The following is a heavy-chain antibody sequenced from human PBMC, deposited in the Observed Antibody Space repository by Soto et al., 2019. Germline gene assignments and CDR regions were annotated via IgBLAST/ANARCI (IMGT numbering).Heavy chain of an antibody. Sequence: ASVKVSCKASGYTFTSYGISWVRQAPGQGLEWMGWISAYNGNTNYAQKLQGRVTMTTDTSTSTAYMELSSLRSEDTAVYYCARGYCSGGSCYALRYYYYGMDVWGQGTTVTVSS. J-gene: IGHJ6*02. V-gene: IGHV1-18*01. CDR1: GYTFTSYG. CDR3: ARGYCSGGSCYALRYYYYGMDV. CDR2: ISAYNGNT. D-gene: IGHD2-15*01.